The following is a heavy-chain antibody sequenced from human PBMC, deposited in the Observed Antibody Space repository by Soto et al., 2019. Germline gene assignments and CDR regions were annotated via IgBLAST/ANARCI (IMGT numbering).Heavy chain of an antibody. CDR3: AKATYYDSWFDP. CDR2: ISYDGSNK. CDR1: GFTFSSYG. V-gene: IGHV3-30*18. J-gene: IGHJ5*02. D-gene: IGHD3-10*01. Sequence: PGGSLRLSCAASGFTFSSYGMHWVRQAPGKGLEWVAVISYDGSNKYYADSVKGRSTISRDNSKNTLYLQMNSLRAEDTAVYYCAKATYYDSWFDPWGQGTLVTVSS.